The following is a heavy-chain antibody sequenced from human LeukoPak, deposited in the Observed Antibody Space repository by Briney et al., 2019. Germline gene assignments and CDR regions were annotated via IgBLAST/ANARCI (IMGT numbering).Heavy chain of an antibody. V-gene: IGHV1-2*02. CDR3: ARGRYSSGWNDLDY. D-gene: IGHD6-19*01. CDR1: GYNFIYYY. J-gene: IGHJ4*02. CDR2: INPSGGST. Sequence: ASVKVSCKTSGYNFIYYYIHWVRQAPGQGLEWMALINPSGGSTSYAQKFQGRVTMTRDTSISTAYLELNRLTSDDTAVYYCARGRYSSGWNDLDYWGQGTLVTVSS.